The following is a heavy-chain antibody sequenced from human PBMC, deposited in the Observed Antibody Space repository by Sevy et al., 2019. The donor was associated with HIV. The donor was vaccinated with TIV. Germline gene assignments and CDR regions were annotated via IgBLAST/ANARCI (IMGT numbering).Heavy chain of an antibody. J-gene: IGHJ6*02. V-gene: IGHV3-9*01. CDR3: AKANERGRDLGGTDGIDV. CDR1: GFMFDDYT. Sequence: GGSLRLSCAASGFMFDDYTMHWVRQVPGKGPEWVSSINWNSDNIGYADSVKGRFTISRNNSKSSLYLQMNSLRADDTALYYCAKANERGRDLGGTDGIDVWGQGTTVTVSS. CDR2: INWNSDNI. D-gene: IGHD6-19*01.